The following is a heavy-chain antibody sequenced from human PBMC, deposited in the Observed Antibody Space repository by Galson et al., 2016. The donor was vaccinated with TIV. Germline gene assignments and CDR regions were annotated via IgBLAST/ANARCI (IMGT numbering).Heavy chain of an antibody. CDR2: IHSTGST. Sequence: LTCTVSSGSISSGNSYWSWIRQPAGKGLEWIGRIHSTGSTNYNPSLKSRLTISVDTSKNQFSLKLTSVTDADTAVYYCARSVRGPYYYDSTGYPYYFDYWGQGTLVTVSS. CDR1: SGSISSGNSY. CDR3: ARSVRGPYYYDSTGYPYYFDY. D-gene: IGHD3-22*01. V-gene: IGHV4-61*02. J-gene: IGHJ4*02.